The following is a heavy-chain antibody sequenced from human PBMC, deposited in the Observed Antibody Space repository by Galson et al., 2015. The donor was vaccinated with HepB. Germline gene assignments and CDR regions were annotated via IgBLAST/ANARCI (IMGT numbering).Heavy chain of an antibody. CDR2: INHSGST. Sequence: LSLTCAVYGGSFSGYYWSWIRQPPGKGLEWIGEINHSGSTNYNPSLKSRVTISVDTSKNQFSLKLSSVTAADTAVYYCARGRGPYDSSGYHPGHIPFDYWGQGTLVTVSS. D-gene: IGHD3-22*01. CDR1: GGSFSGYY. CDR3: ARGRGPYDSSGYHPGHIPFDY. J-gene: IGHJ4*02. V-gene: IGHV4-34*01.